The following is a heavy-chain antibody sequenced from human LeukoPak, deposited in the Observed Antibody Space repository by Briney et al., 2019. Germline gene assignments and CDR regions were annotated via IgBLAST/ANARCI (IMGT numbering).Heavy chain of an antibody. Sequence: SQTLSLTCTVSGGSITSGSYYWSWARQPAGKGLEWIGRIYFSGSTTYNPSLESRVTMSVDTSKNQISLRLDSATAADTAVYYCVREHPDKTYYYYMDVWGNGTTVTVSS. CDR2: IYFSGST. CDR3: VREHPDKTYYYYMDV. V-gene: IGHV4-61*02. J-gene: IGHJ6*03. CDR1: GGSITSGSYY.